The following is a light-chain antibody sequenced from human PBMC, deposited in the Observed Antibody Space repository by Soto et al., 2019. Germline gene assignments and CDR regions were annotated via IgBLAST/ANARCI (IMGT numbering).Light chain of an antibody. CDR3: QQYGRSRRFT. V-gene: IGKV3-20*01. CDR1: QSGSGNF. Sequence: SALTKSPGTLSLSPGEIATLSCRASQSGSGNFLARYLQKPGQAPGLLIYAASNRTTGIPDRFSGSGSGTDFPLTISRLEPEDFAVYFCQQYGRSRRFTVGPGTKVDVK. CDR2: AAS. J-gene: IGKJ3*01.